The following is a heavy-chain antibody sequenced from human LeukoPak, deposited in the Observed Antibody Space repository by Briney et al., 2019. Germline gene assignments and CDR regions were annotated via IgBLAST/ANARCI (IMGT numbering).Heavy chain of an antibody. V-gene: IGHV3-48*01. D-gene: IGHD4-17*01. Sequence: GGSLRLSCAASGFTFSSYSMNWVRQAPGKGLEWVSYISSSSSTIYYADSVKGRFTISSDNSKNTLYLQMNSLRVEDTAVYHCARDREDYGDYFYGMDVWGQGTTVTVSS. CDR2: ISSSSSTI. J-gene: IGHJ6*02. CDR1: GFTFSSYS. CDR3: ARDREDYGDYFYGMDV.